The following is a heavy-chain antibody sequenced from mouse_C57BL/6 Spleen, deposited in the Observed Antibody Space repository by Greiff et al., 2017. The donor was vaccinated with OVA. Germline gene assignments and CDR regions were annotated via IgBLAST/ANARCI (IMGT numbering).Heavy chain of an antibody. Sequence: VQLQQSGAELVRPGASVKLSCTASGFNIKDDYMHWVKQRPEQGLEWIGWIDPENGDTEYASKFQGKATITADTSSNTAYLQLRSLTSEDTAVYYCTRPYCGSSWFAYWGQGTLVTVSA. D-gene: IGHD1-1*01. CDR2: IDPENGDT. V-gene: IGHV14-4*01. CDR1: GFNIKDDY. J-gene: IGHJ3*01. CDR3: TRPYCGSSWFAY.